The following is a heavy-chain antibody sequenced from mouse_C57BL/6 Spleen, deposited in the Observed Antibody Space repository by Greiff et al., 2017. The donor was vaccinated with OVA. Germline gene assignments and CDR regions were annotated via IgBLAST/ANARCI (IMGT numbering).Heavy chain of an antibody. CDR3: AREGLPRGYAMDY. V-gene: IGHV1-22*01. J-gene: IGHJ4*01. CDR1: GYTFTDYN. Sequence: EVQLQQSGPELVKPGASVKMSCKASGYTFTDYNMHWVKQSPGKSLEWIGYINPNNGGTRYNQKFKGKATLTVNKSSSTAYMELRSLTSEDSAVYYCAREGLPRGYAMDYWGQGTSVTVSS. CDR2: INPNNGGT. D-gene: IGHD2-2*01.